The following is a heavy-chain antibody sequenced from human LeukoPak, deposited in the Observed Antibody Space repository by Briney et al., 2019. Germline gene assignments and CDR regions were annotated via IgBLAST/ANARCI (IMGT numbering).Heavy chain of an antibody. CDR3: ARVQRPTDISTFLTPYYYYMDV. Sequence: GASVKVSCKASGGIISTYAISWVRQAPGQGLEWMGGIIPMYGTATYARTLQGRVSVTTDESTSIVYMELSSLRFEDTAVYYCARVQRPTDISTFLTPYYYYMDVWGKGTTVTVSS. D-gene: IGHD2/OR15-2a*01. J-gene: IGHJ6*03. CDR1: GGIISTYA. CDR2: IIPMYGTA. V-gene: IGHV1-69*05.